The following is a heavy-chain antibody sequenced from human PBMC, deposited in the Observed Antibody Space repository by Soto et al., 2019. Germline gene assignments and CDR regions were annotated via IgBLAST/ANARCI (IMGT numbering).Heavy chain of an antibody. V-gene: IGHV3-23*01. CDR3: VKRGANWGAFDV. Sequence: EMQLLESGGGLVQPGGSLRLSCAASGFTFSTSVMSWIRQAPGKGLEWVSSITGNSDEIFYAYSVRGRFTISRDNSNSRGYYQMNSLRAEDTAPYYCVKRGANWGAFDVWGQGTVVTVSS. J-gene: IGHJ3*01. D-gene: IGHD1-26*01. CDR2: ITGNSDEI. CDR1: GFTFSTSV.